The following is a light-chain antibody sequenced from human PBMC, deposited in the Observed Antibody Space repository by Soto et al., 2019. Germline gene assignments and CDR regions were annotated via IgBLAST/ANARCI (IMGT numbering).Light chain of an antibody. V-gene: IGKV2-28*01. J-gene: IGKJ1*01. CDR3: MQARQTPWT. CDR1: QSLLHSNGYNY. CDR2: LGS. Sequence: DIVMTQSPLSLPVTPGEPASISCRSSQSLLHSNGYNYLDWYLQKPGQSPQLLNYLGSNRAAGVLDRFRGSGSGTDFTLKNSRVEAEDVGVYYCMQARQTPWTFGEGTKVEIK.